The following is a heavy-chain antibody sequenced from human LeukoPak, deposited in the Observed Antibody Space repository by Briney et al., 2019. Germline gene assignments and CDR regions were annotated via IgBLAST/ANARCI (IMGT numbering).Heavy chain of an antibody. CDR2: INHSGST. CDR3: ARRSGWYFIRHGWFDP. V-gene: IGHV4-34*01. Sequence: SETLSLTCAVYGGSFSGYYWSWIRQPPGKGLEWIGEINHSGSTNYNPSLKSRVTIPVDTSKNQFSLKLSSVTAADTAVYYCARRSGWYFIRHGWFDPWGQGTLVTVSS. D-gene: IGHD6-19*01. CDR1: GGSFSGYY. J-gene: IGHJ5*02.